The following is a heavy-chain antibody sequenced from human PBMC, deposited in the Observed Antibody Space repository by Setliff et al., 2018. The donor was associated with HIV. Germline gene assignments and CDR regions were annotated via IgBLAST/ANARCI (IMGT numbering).Heavy chain of an antibody. CDR2: VNRGRRT. CDR3: ARTIVREFDP. Sequence: PSETLSLTCTVSGGSISSSSYYWSWIRQPPGMGLEWIGEVNRGRRTNYNSSLKSRVTISIDTSRNQFSLTVSSVTAADTAVYYCARTIVREFDPWGQGTLVTVSS. D-gene: IGHD3-22*01. V-gene: IGHV4-39*07. J-gene: IGHJ5*02. CDR1: GGSISSSSYY.